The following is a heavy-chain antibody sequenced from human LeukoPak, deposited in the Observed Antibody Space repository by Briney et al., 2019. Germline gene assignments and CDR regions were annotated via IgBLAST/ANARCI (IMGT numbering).Heavy chain of an antibody. CDR1: GFTFSSYA. CDR2: ISVSGVST. V-gene: IGHV3-23*01. Sequence: GGSLRLSCAASGFTFSSYAMSWVRQAPGKGLGWVSDISVSGVSTYYTGSVKVRFTISSDNSKNQLYLQMNSLRAEATAVYHCAKVIGRALPRYFDYWGQGPLVTVSS. J-gene: IGHJ4*02. CDR3: AKVIGRALPRYFDY. D-gene: IGHD1-14*01.